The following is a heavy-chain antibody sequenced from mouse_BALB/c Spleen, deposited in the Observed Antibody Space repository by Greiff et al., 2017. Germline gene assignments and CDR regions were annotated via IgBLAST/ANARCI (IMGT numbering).Heavy chain of an antibody. CDR1: GYTFSSYW. V-gene: IGHV1-9*01. D-gene: IGHD2-2*01. Sequence: VQLVESGAELMKPGASVKISCKATGYTFSSYWIEWVKQRPGHGLEWIGEILPGSGSTNYNEKFKGKATFTADTSSNTAYMQLSSRTSEDSAVYYCARGGYDSVFADWGQGTLVTVSA. J-gene: IGHJ3*01. CDR3: ARGGYDSVFAD. CDR2: ILPGSGST.